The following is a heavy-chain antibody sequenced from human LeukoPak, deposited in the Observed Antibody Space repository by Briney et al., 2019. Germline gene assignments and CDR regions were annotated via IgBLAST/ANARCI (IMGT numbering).Heavy chain of an antibody. V-gene: IGHV4-34*01. J-gene: IGHJ3*02. CDR2: INHSGST. D-gene: IGHD2-21*02. CDR1: GGSFSGYY. CDR3: ARARGGVTATIDDAFDI. Sequence: PSEILSLTCAVYGGSFSGYYWSWIRQPPGKGLEWIGEINHSGSTNYNPSLKSRVTISVDTSKNQFSLKLSSVTAADTAVYYCARARGGVTATIDDAFDIWGQGTMVTVSS.